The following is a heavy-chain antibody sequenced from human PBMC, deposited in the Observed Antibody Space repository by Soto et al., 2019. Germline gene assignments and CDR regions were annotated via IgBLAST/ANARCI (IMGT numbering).Heavy chain of an antibody. J-gene: IGHJ4*02. D-gene: IGHD3-10*01. Sequence: QVQLVQSGAEVKKPGASVKVSCKASGYTFTSYGISWVRQAPGQGLEWMGWISAYNGNTNYAQKLRGRVTMTTDTSTSKAYMALRSLRSDDTAVYYCARSLRYKAVRGVIPNDYWGQGPLVTVSA. V-gene: IGHV1-18*01. CDR2: ISAYNGNT. CDR3: ARSLRYKAVRGVIPNDY. CDR1: GYTFTSYG.